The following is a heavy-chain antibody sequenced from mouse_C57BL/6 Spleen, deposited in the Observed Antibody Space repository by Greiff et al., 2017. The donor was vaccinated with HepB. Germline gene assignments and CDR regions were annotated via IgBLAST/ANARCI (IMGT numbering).Heavy chain of an antibody. J-gene: IGHJ2*01. CDR1: GYAFSSSW. V-gene: IGHV1-82*01. D-gene: IGHD1-1*01. Sequence: QVQLKHSGPELVKPGASVKISCKASGYAFSSSWMNWVKQRPGKGLEWIGRIYPGDGDTNYNGKFKGKATLTADKSSSTAYMQLSSLTSEDSAVYFCAREDGSSYFDYWGQGTTLTVSS. CDR3: AREDGSSYFDY. CDR2: IYPGDGDT.